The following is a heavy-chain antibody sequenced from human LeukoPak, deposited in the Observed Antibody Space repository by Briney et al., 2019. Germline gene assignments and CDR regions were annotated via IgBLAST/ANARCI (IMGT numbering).Heavy chain of an antibody. CDR2: IIPIFGTA. D-gene: IGHD5-24*01. J-gene: IGHJ4*02. Sequence: GASVKVSCKASGYTFTDYYMHWVRQAPGQGLEWMGGIIPIFGTANYAQKFQGRVTITADESTSTAYMELSSLRSEDTAVYYCARDRDGYNYDYWGQGTLVTASS. CDR1: GYTFTDYY. CDR3: ARDRDGYNYDY. V-gene: IGHV1-69*13.